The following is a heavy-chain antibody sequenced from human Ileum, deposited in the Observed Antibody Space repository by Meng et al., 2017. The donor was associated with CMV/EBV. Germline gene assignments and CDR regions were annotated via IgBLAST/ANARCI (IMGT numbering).Heavy chain of an antibody. CDR3: AKDKGIFGAGQLRYHFDY. CDR2: IHPSDGII. Sequence: TFTSYYMHWLRQAPGQGLEWMGIIHPSDGIISYAQRLQGRVTMTSDTPTSTIYMELSSLRSEDTAVYYCAKDKGIFGAGQLRYHFDYWGQGTLVTVSS. D-gene: IGHD3-3*01. V-gene: IGHV1-46*01. J-gene: IGHJ4*02. CDR1: TFTSYY.